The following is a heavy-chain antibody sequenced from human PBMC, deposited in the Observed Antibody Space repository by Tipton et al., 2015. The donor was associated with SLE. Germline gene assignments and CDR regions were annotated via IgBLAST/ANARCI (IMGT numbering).Heavy chain of an antibody. CDR1: GFTFSDYY. CDR3: ARDPTTVTSWRFEL. CDR2: IFHTGTT. Sequence: LRLSCVASGFTFSDYYMSWIRQTPGKGLEWIGSIFHTGTTFYNPSLKSRLAMSLDTSKNQFSLKLSSVTAADTAVYYCARDPTTVTSWRFELWGRGTRVTVSS. J-gene: IGHJ2*01. V-gene: IGHV4-38-2*02. D-gene: IGHD4-17*01.